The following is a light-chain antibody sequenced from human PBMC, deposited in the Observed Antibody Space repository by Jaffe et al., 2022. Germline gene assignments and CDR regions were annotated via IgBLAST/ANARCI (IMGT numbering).Light chain of an antibody. J-gene: IGKJ4*01. Sequence: DIQLTQSPSFLSASVGDRVTITCRASQGINRNLAWYQQKPGKAPKLLISSASTLQSGVPSRISGSGSGTDFTLTFHSLQPEDVATYFCQQLNNFPLTFGGGTTVEIK. CDR2: SAS. V-gene: IGKV1-9*01. CDR3: QQLNNFPLT. CDR1: QGINRN.